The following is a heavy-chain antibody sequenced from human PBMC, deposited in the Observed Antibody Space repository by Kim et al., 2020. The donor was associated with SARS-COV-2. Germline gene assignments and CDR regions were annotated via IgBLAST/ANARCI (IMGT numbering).Heavy chain of an antibody. V-gene: IGHV3-15*01. CDR2: IKSQSDAGTT. CDR3: TTDNSGYDYGDAFDI. CDR1: GFTFSNAW. Sequence: GGSLRLSCAASGFTFSNAWMSWVRQAPGKGLEWVGRIKSQSDAGTTDYPAPVKGRFTISRDDSKNTLYLQMNSLKSEDTAVYYCTTDNSGYDYGDAFDIWGQGTMVTVSS. J-gene: IGHJ3*02. D-gene: IGHD5-12*01.